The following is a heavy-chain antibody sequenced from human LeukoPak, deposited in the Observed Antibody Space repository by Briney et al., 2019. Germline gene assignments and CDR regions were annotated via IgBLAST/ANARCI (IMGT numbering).Heavy chain of an antibody. Sequence: ASVKVSCKASGYTFTGYYMHWVRQAPGQGLEWMGWINPNSGGTNYAQKFQGRVTMTRDTSISTAYMELSRLRSDDTAAYYCARDLGGSSWYQDYYYYYMDVWGKGTTVTVSS. V-gene: IGHV1-2*02. CDR2: INPNSGGT. CDR3: ARDLGGSSWYQDYYYYYMDV. D-gene: IGHD6-13*01. J-gene: IGHJ6*03. CDR1: GYTFTGYY.